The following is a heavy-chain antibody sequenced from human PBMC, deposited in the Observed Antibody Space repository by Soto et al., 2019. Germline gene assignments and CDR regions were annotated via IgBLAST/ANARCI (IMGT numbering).Heavy chain of an antibody. D-gene: IGHD6-13*01. J-gene: IGHJ4*02. CDR1: EGTFNSYA. CDR3: ASGASRWYPYFFDS. CDR2: IIPYYNTL. V-gene: IGHV1-69*01. Sequence: QAQVVQSGAEVRKPGSSVKLSCKASEGTFNSYAIAWVRQAPRQGLEWMGGIIPYYNTLNYAQKFQDRVPITADDSTNTVYMELSSLRSDDTAAYFCASGASRWYPYFFDSWAQGTLVTVSS.